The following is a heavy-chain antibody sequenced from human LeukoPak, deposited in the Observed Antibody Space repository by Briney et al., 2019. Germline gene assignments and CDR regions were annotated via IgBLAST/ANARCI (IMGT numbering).Heavy chain of an antibody. J-gene: IGHJ4*02. CDR2: ISGSGGNT. V-gene: IGHV3-23*01. CDR3: AKECGYGDYYFDY. D-gene: IGHD4-17*01. CDR1: GFTFSSYA. Sequence: GGSLRLSCAASGFTFSSYAMSWVRQAPGKGLEWVSAISGSGGNTYYADSVKGRFTISRDNSKNTLYLQMDSLRAEDTAVYYCAKECGYGDYYFDYWGQGTLVTVSS.